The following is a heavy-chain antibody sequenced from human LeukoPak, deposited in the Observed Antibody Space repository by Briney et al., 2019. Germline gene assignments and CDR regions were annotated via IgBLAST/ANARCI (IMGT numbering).Heavy chain of an antibody. CDR3: ARGPYCSGGSCYGVGYYYYMDV. CDR2: MNLNSSNT. J-gene: IGHJ6*03. V-gene: IGHV1-8*01. Sequence: ASVKVSCKASGYTFTSYDINWVRQATGQWLEWMGWMNLNSSNTGYAQKFQGRATMTRNPSISTAYMELSSLRSEDTAVYYCARGPYCSGGSCYGVGYYYYMDVWGKGTTVTVSS. D-gene: IGHD2-15*01. CDR1: GYTFTSYD.